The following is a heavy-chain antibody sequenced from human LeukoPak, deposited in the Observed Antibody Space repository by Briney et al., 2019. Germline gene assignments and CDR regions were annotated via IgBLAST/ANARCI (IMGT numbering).Heavy chain of an antibody. Sequence: VASVKVSCKASGYTFTSYAMNWVRQAPGQGLEWMGWINTNTGNPTYAQGFTGRFVFSLDTSVSTAYLQISSLKAEDTAVYYCARGSRTYGSSYYYYYYMDVWGKGTTVTVSS. D-gene: IGHD3-10*01. V-gene: IGHV7-4-1*02. CDR1: GYTFTSYA. J-gene: IGHJ6*03. CDR2: INTNTGNP. CDR3: ARGSRTYGSSYYYYYYMDV.